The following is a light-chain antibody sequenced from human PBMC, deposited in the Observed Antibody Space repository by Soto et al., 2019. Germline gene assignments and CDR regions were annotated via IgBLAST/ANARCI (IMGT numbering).Light chain of an antibody. CDR3: QQYNSYST. Sequence: DIQMSQSPSSLSASVEDRVTITCRASQSISSWLAWYQQKPGKAPKLLIYDASSSESGVPSRFSGSGSGAEFTLTIRSLQPDDFATYYCQQYNSYSTFGQGTKVDIK. CDR2: DAS. J-gene: IGKJ1*01. V-gene: IGKV1-5*01. CDR1: QSISSW.